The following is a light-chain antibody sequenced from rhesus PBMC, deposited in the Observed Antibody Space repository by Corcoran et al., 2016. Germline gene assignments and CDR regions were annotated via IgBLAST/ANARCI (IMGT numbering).Light chain of an antibody. V-gene: IGKV2-104*01. Sequence: DIVMTQTPLSLPVTLGEPASISCRSSQSLLDSEDGKTYLEWYLQKPGQSPQLLIYEVSNRACGVPDRFSGSGSETDFTLKISRVEAEDVGVYYCMQALEFPFTFGPGTKLDIK. J-gene: IGKJ3*01. CDR3: MQALEFPFT. CDR2: EVS. CDR1: QSLLDSEDGKTY.